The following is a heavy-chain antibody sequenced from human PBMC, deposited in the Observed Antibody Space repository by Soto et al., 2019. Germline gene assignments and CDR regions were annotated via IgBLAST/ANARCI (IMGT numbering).Heavy chain of an antibody. D-gene: IGHD2-2*01. J-gene: IGHJ4*02. CDR3: ANSYCSSTGCYFDY. CDR1: GGTFSSYT. V-gene: IGHV1-69*02. Sequence: QVQLVQSGAEVKKPGSSVKVSCKASGGTFSSYTISWVRQAPGQGLEWMGRIIPILGIANYAQKFQGRVTITADKSTSTAYMELSSLRSEDTAVYYCANSYCSSTGCYFDYWGQGTLVTVSS. CDR2: IIPILGIA.